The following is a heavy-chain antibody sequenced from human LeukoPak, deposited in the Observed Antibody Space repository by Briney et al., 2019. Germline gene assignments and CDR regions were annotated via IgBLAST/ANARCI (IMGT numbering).Heavy chain of an antibody. V-gene: IGHV4-59*01. CDR1: GGSISSYY. J-gene: IGHJ4*02. CDR2: IYYSGST. D-gene: IGHD3-10*01. CDR3: ARVGTYGSGSYLSWLDY. Sequence: PSETLSLTCTVSGGSISSYYWRWIRQPPGKGLEWIGYIYYSGSTNYNPSLKSRVTISVDTSKNQFSLQLSSVTAADTAVYYCARVGTYGSGSYLSWLDYWGQGTLVTVSS.